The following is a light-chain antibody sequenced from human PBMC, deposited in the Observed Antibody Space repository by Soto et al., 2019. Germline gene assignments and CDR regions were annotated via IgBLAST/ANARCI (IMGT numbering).Light chain of an antibody. CDR1: SSDVGGYNY. J-gene: IGLJ1*01. CDR2: DVS. V-gene: IGLV2-14*01. CDR3: SSYTTSNTRQIV. Sequence: QSALTQPASVSGSPGQSITISCTGTSSDVGGYNYVSWYQQHPGTAPKFMIYDVSNRPSGVSNRFSGSKSGNTASLTISGLQAEDEADYYCSSYTTSNTRQIVFGTGTXVTVL.